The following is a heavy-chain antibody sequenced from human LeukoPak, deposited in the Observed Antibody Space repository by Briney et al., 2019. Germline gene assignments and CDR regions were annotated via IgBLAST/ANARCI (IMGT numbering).Heavy chain of an antibody. Sequence: SQTLSLTCTVSGGSISSGDYYWSWIRQPPGKGLEWIGYIYYSGSTYYNPSLKSRVTISVDTSKNQFSLKLSSVTAADTAVYYCARATYYYDSSGYYYYFDYWGQGTLVTVSS. V-gene: IGHV4-30-4*01. J-gene: IGHJ4*02. CDR2: IYYSGST. CDR3: ARATYYYDSSGYYYYFDY. CDR1: GGSISSGDYY. D-gene: IGHD3-22*01.